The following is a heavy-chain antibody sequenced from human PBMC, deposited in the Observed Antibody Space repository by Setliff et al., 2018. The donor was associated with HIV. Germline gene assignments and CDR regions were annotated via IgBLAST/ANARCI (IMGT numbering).Heavy chain of an antibody. CDR3: AKDLVYYDSSGDLDY. CDR2: VNHSGST. Sequence: PSETLSLTCAVYGGSFSGYYWTWIRQTPGKGLEWIGEVNHSGSTNYNPSLNSRLTISVDTSKNQFSLKLSSVAAGDTAVYYCAKDLVYYDSSGDLDYWGQGTLVTVSS. J-gene: IGHJ4*02. CDR1: GGSFSGYY. D-gene: IGHD3-22*01. V-gene: IGHV4-34*01.